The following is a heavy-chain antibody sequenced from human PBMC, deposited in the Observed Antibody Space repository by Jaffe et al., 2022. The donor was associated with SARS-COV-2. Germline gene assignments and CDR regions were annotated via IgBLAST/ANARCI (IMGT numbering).Heavy chain of an antibody. CDR1: GFIFSSYA. J-gene: IGHJ4*02. CDR2: VSYDGSNK. Sequence: QVHLVESGGGVVQPGRSLRLSCEASGFIFSSYAMNWVRQAPGKGLEWVAFVSYDGSNKYYADSVRGRFTVSRDNSKNMLYLQMDSLRPEDTAVYFCARDLTRDLEWPNWGQGSLVTVSS. V-gene: IGHV3-30*04. D-gene: IGHD2-8*01. CDR3: ARDLTRDLEWPN.